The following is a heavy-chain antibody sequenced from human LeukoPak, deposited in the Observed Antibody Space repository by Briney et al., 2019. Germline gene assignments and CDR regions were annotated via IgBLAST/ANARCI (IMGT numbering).Heavy chain of an antibody. CDR2: ISATGGST. V-gene: IGHV3-23*01. Sequence: GGSLRLSCVGTVFTFSTYAMTWVRQASGKGLEWVSLISATGGSTYYSDSVKGRFTISRDNSKNTLYLQMNSLRAEDTAVYYCAKDTYDILTGYKYYYYYYMDVWGKGTTVTISS. J-gene: IGHJ6*03. CDR1: VFTFSTYA. D-gene: IGHD3-9*01. CDR3: AKDTYDILTGYKYYYYYYMDV.